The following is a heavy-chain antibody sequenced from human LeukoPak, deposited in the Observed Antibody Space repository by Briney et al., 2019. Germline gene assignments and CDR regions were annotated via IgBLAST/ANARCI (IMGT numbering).Heavy chain of an antibody. Sequence: GGSLRLSCAASGFTFSSHWMHWVRQAPGKGLVWVSRIDSDGRITTYADSVKGRFTISRDNAKNTLYLQMNTLRDEDTAAYYCARDYNWNPPDYWGQGTLVTVSS. J-gene: IGHJ4*02. D-gene: IGHD1-1*01. CDR3: ARDYNWNPPDY. CDR1: GFTFSSHW. V-gene: IGHV3-74*01. CDR2: IDSDGRIT.